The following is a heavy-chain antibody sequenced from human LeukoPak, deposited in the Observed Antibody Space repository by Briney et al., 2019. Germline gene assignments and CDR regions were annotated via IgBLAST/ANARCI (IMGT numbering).Heavy chain of an antibody. CDR2: ISSSGSTI. D-gene: IGHD3-10*01. CDR3: ARNYDSGSYGDWFDP. Sequence: PGGSLRLSCAASGFTFSSYEMNWVRQAPGKGLEWVSYISSSGSTIYYADSVKGRFTISRDNAKNSLYLQMNSLRAEDTAVYYCARNYDSGSYGDWFDPWGQGTLVTVSS. J-gene: IGHJ5*02. V-gene: IGHV3-48*03. CDR1: GFTFSSYE.